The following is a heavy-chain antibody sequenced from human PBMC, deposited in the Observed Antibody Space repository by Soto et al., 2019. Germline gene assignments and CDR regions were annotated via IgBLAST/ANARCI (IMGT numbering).Heavy chain of an antibody. J-gene: IGHJ3*02. V-gene: IGHV1-3*01. CDR1: GYTFTSYA. D-gene: IGHD2-15*01. CDR2: NNAGNGNA. Sequence: ASVKVSCKASGYTFTSYAMHWVRQAPGQRLEWMGWNNAGNGNAKYSQKFQGRVTITRDTSASTAYMELSSLRSEDTAVYYCARGDCSGGSCYLPYAFDIWGQGTMVTVSS. CDR3: ARGDCSGGSCYLPYAFDI.